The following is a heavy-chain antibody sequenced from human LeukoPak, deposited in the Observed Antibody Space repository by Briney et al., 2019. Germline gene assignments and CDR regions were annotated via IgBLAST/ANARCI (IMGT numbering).Heavy chain of an antibody. V-gene: IGHV4-61*02. J-gene: IGHJ3*02. CDR1: GGSISSGSYH. D-gene: IGHD3-3*01. CDR2: IYTSGSI. CDR3: ARDQDCWSGYYARASDAFAI. Sequence: SQTLSLTCTVWGGSISSGSYHWSWIRQPAGKGLEWIGRIYTSGSINYNPPLKSRVTISEDTSKNQFSLKLSSVTAADTAVYYCARDQDCWSGYYARASDAFAIWGQGTMVTVSS.